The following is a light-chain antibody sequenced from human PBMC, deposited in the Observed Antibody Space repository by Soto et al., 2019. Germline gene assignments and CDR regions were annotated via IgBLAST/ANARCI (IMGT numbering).Light chain of an antibody. V-gene: IGKV3-15*01. CDR2: GIS. Sequence: EIVLTQSPVTLSLSPGERATLSCRASQSVNSNYLAWYQQHPGQPPRLLIYGISTRATGIPARFSGSGSGTEFSLTISSLQSEDFAVYYCQQYSKWPITFGQGTRLEI. J-gene: IGKJ5*01. CDR1: QSVNSN. CDR3: QQYSKWPIT.